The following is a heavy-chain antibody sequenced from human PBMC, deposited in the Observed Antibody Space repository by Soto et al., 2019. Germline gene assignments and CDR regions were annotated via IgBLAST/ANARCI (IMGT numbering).Heavy chain of an antibody. V-gene: IGHV4-59*01. CDR1: GGSMRNYF. Sequence: PSETLSLTCTVSGGSMRNYFWTWIRQPPGKGLEWIGYIHYSGTTSFFPSYNPSLRSRVTISEDTSKNQFSLKLLSVTTADTAVYFCAAGEASRRNLAPYDLDFWGQGTLVTVSS. CDR3: AAGEASRRNLAPYDLDF. CDR2: IHYSGTT. J-gene: IGHJ4*02. D-gene: IGHD6-13*01.